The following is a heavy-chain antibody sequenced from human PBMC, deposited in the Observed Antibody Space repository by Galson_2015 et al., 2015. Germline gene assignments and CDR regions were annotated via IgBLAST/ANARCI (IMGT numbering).Heavy chain of an antibody. CDR1: GFTFSSYA. V-gene: IGHV3-23*01. J-gene: IGHJ2*01. CDR2: ISGSGGST. CDR3: AREYSSSWGTESYWYFDL. Sequence: SLRLSCAASGFTFSSYAMSWVRQAPGKGLEWVSAISGSGGSTYYADSVKGRFTISRDNSKNTLYPQMNSLRVEDTAVYYCAREYSSSWGTESYWYFDLWGRGTLVTVSS. D-gene: IGHD6-13*01.